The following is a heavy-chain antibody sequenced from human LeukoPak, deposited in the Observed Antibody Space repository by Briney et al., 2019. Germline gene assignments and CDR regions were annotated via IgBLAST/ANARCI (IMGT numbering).Heavy chain of an antibody. J-gene: IGHJ6*03. CDR2: IYTSGST. CDR3: AGGIAAAGTWYYYYYMDV. CDR1: GGSISSYY. D-gene: IGHD6-13*01. Sequence: SETLSLTCTVSGGSISSYYWSWIRQPAGKGLEWIGRIYTSGSTNYNPSLKSRVTMSVDTSKNQFSLKLSSVTAADTAVYYCAGGIAAAGTWYYYYYMDVWGKGTTVTVSS. V-gene: IGHV4-4*07.